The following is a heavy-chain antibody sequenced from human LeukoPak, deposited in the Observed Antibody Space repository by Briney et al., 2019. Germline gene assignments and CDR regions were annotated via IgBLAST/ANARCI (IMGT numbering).Heavy chain of an antibody. D-gene: IGHD6-13*01. Sequence: PGGSLRLSCAASGFTFSSYWMSWVRQAPGTGLEWVANIKQDGSEKYFVDSVKGRFSISRDNAKNSLYLQMNSLRAGDTAVYYCARDKAAFGTVLDLWGRGTLVTVSS. CDR2: IKQDGSEK. CDR1: GFTFSSYW. V-gene: IGHV3-7*01. J-gene: IGHJ2*01. CDR3: ARDKAAFGTVLDL.